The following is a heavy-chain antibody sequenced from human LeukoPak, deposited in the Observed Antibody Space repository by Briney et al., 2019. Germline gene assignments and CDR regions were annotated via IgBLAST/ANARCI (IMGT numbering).Heavy chain of an antibody. V-gene: IGHV1-2*02. CDR1: GYHFTGYH. CDR2: ISTDSGDA. D-gene: IGHD5/OR15-5a*01. J-gene: IGHJ5*02. Sequence: GASVKVSCKASGYHFTGYHVRWVRQAPGQGLEWMGRISTDSGDAGIAQKFQGRVTMTRDTSISTAYMELSRLTSDDSAVYYCAGLGSTVKGRIDPWGQGTSVTVSS. CDR3: AGLGSTVKGRIDP.